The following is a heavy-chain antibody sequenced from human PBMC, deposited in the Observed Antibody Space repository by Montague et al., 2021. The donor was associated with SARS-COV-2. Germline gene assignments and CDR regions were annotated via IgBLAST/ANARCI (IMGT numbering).Heavy chain of an antibody. V-gene: IGHV4-39*07. CDR1: GGSISSSSYY. Sequence: SETQSLTCTVSGGSISSSSYYWGWIRQPPGKGLEWIGEINHSGSTNYNPSLKSRVTISVGTSKNQFSLKLRSVTAADTAVYYCARRAELRITMVRGVHGVYGMDVWGQGTTVTVSS. CDR3: ARRAELRITMVRGVHGVYGMDV. J-gene: IGHJ6*02. CDR2: INHSGST. D-gene: IGHD3-10*01.